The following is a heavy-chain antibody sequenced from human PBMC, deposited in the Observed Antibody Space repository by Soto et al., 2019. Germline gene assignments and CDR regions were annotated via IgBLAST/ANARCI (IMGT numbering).Heavy chain of an antibody. CDR3: ARDSGYGDPFDY. CDR1: GGSISSSSYY. Sequence: SETLSLTCTVSGGSISSSSYYWGWIRQPPGKGLEWIGSIYYSGSTYYNPSLKSRVTISVDTSKNQFSLKLRSVTPADTAVYYCARDSGYGDPFDYWGQGTLVTVSS. D-gene: IGHD4-17*01. J-gene: IGHJ4*02. V-gene: IGHV4-39*07. CDR2: IYYSGST.